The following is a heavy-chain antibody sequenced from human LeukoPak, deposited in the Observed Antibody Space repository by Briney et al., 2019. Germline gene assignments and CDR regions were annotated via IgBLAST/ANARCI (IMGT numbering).Heavy chain of an antibody. CDR3: ARGRGVRRNYYGMDV. CDR2: IYYSGST. D-gene: IGHD1-1*01. CDR1: GGSISSYY. Sequence: SETLSLTCTVSGGSISSYYWSWTRQPPGKGLEWIGYIYYSGSTNYNPSLKSRVTISVDTSKNQFSLKLSSVTAADTAVYYCARGRGVRRNYYGMDVWGQGTTVTVSS. J-gene: IGHJ6*02. V-gene: IGHV4-59*01.